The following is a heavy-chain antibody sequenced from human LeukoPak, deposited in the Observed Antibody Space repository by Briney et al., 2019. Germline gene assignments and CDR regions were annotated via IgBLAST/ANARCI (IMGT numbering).Heavy chain of an antibody. CDR1: GFTFSSYG. V-gene: IGHV3-33*06. CDR3: AKVGYCSGGSCYSGGYFQH. D-gene: IGHD2-15*01. CDR2: IWYDGSNK. J-gene: IGHJ1*01. Sequence: GGFLRLSCAASGFTFSSYGMHWVRQAPGKGLEWVAVIWYDGSNKYYADSVKGRFTISRDNSKNTLYLQMNSLRAEDTAVYYCAKVGYCSGGSCYSGGYFQHWGQGTLVTVPS.